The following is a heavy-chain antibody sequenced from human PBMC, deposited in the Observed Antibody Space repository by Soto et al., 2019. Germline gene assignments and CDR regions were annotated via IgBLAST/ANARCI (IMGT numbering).Heavy chain of an antibody. Sequence: QVHLVQSGVEVEKPGASVKVSCKASGCSFTSYGIGWVRQAPGQGPEWMGWIRPYNGRTNYAQKVKGRVVMTTDISTNTVYLELRSLRSDDTAMYYCGRCRTDSYAMDVWGQGTTVTVSS. CDR1: GCSFTSYG. CDR3: GRCRTDSYAMDV. V-gene: IGHV1-18*01. CDR2: IRPYNGRT. D-gene: IGHD2-8*02. J-gene: IGHJ6*02.